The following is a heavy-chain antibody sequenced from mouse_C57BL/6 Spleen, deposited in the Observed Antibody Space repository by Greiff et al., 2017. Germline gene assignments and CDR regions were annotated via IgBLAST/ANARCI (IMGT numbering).Heavy chain of an antibody. V-gene: IGHV1-55*01. CDR1: GYTFTSSW. J-gene: IGHJ4*01. CDR2: IYPGSGST. Sequence: VQLQQPGAELVKPGASVKMSCKASGYTFTSSWITWVKQRPGQGLEWIGDIYPGSGSTNYNEKFKSKATLTVDTSSSTAYMQLSSLTSEDSAVYYCARKRNYYYGMDYWGQGTSVTVSS. CDR3: ARKRNYYYGMDY.